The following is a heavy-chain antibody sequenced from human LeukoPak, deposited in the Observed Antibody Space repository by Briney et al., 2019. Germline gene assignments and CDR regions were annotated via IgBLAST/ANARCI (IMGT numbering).Heavy chain of an antibody. V-gene: IGHV4-34*01. CDR1: GGSFSGYY. Sequence: SETLSLTCAVYGGSFSGYYWSWIRQPPGKGLEWIGEINHSGSTNYNPSLKSRVTISVDTSKNQFSLKLSSVTAADTAVYYRARGPPSARWLQFWAIVSDIWGQGTMVTVSS. D-gene: IGHD5-24*01. CDR3: ARGPPSARWLQFWAIVSDI. J-gene: IGHJ3*02. CDR2: INHSGST.